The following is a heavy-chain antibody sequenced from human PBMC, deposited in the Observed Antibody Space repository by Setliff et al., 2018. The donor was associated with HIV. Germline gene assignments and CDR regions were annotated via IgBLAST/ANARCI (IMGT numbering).Heavy chain of an antibody. D-gene: IGHD3-3*01. CDR3: ARQMTIPGVAVTPVDY. Sequence: SETLSLTCAVSGGSTNNYYLTWIRQPPGKGLEWIGYVFYNGDTAYNPSLKSRLTISVDTSKSQFSLKLTSVTAADTAVYYCARQMTIPGVAVTPVDYWGQGALVTVSS. J-gene: IGHJ4*02. CDR1: GGSTNNYY. V-gene: IGHV4-59*08. CDR2: VFYNGDT.